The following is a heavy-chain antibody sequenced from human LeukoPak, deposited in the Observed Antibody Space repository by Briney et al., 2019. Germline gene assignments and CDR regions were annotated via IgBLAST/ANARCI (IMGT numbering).Heavy chain of an antibody. CDR2: ISSSSSYI. J-gene: IGHJ4*02. CDR3: ARAFFRSSTAPRSHPPDY. Sequence: GGSLRLSCAASGFTFSSYSMNWVRQAPGKGLEWDSSISSSSSYIYYADSVKGRFTISRDNAKNSLYLQMNSLRAEDTAVYYCARAFFRSSTAPRSHPPDYWGQGTLVTVSS. D-gene: IGHD2-21*02. V-gene: IGHV3-21*01. CDR1: GFTFSSYS.